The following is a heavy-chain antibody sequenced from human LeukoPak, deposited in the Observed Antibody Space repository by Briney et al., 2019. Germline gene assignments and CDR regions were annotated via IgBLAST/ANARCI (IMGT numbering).Heavy chain of an antibody. CDR2: IYYSGST. J-gene: IGHJ4*02. V-gene: IGHV4-59*12. Sequence: PSETLSLTCTVSGGSISSYYWSWIRQPPGKGLEWIGYIYYSGSTYYTPSLKSRVTISVDTSKNQFSLKLSSVTAADTAVYYCARGAFYYFDYWGQGTLVTVSS. CDR3: ARGAFYYFDY. CDR1: GGSISSYY.